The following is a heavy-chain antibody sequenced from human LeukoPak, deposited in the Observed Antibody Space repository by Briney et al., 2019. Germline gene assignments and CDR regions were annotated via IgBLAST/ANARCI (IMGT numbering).Heavy chain of an antibody. V-gene: IGHV1-69*13. D-gene: IGHD5-12*01. Sequence: SVKVSCKACGGTFSSYAISWVRQAPGQGLEWMGGIIPIFGTANYAQKFQGRVTITADESTSTAYMELSSLRSEDTAVYYCARDQNPYSGYGLSPFDIWGQGTMVTVSS. CDR1: GGTFSSYA. CDR3: ARDQNPYSGYGLSPFDI. J-gene: IGHJ3*02. CDR2: IIPIFGTA.